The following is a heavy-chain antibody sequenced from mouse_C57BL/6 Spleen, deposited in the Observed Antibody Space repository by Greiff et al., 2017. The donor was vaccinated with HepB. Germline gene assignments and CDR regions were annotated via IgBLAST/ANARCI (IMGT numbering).Heavy chain of an antibody. J-gene: IGHJ2*01. Sequence: QVQLKQSGAELVKPGASVKLSCKASGYTFTSYWMQWVKQRPGQGLEWIGEIDPSDSYTNYNQKFKGKATLTVDTSSSTAYMQLSSLTSEDSAVYYCARSTYGSRIFDYWGQGTTLTVSS. CDR3: ARSTYGSRIFDY. CDR2: IDPSDSYT. V-gene: IGHV1-50*01. D-gene: IGHD1-1*01. CDR1: GYTFTSYW.